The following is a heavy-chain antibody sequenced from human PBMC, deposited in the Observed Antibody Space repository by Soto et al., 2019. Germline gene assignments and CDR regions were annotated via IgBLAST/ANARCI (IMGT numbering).Heavy chain of an antibody. CDR2: IYHSGST. D-gene: IGHD6-6*01. CDR1: GYSISSGYH. V-gene: IGHV4-38-2*02. J-gene: IGHJ4*02. Sequence: SETLSLTCAVSGYSISSGYHWGWIRQPPGKGLEWIGSIYHSGSTYYNPSLKSRVTISVDTSKNQFSLKLSSVTAADTAVYYCARELGSSSPGPFDYWGQGTLVTVSS. CDR3: ARELGSSSPGPFDY.